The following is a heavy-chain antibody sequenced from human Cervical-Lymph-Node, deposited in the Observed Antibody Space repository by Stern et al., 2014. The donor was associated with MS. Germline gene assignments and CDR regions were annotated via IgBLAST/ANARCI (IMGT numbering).Heavy chain of an antibody. CDR3: ARKTTAKN. CDR2: INKDGSEK. Sequence: EVQLVESGGGLVQPGGSLRLSCAGSGFTFSPYWMTWVRQAPGKGLEWVASINKDGSEKYYVDSLKGRFTISRDNAKNSLYLQMTSLRADDTAVYYCARKTTAKNWGQGTLVTVPS. J-gene: IGHJ4*02. V-gene: IGHV3-7*01. CDR1: GFTFSPYW. D-gene: IGHD4-17*01.